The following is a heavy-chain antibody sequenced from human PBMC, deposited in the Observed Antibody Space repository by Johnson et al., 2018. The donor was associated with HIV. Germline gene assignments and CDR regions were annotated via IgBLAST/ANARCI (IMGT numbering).Heavy chain of an antibody. V-gene: IGHV3-7*03. J-gene: IGHJ3*02. CDR2: IKQDGSEK. Sequence: VQLVESGGGVVQPGRSLRLSCAASGFTFSHYGMHWVRQAPGKGLEWVANIKQDGSEKYYVDSVKGRFTISRDNAKNSLYLQMNSLRAEDTAVYYCAREVSLRVGATLPPSYAFDIWGQGTMVTVSS. CDR1: GFTFSHYG. CDR3: AREVSLRVGATLPPSYAFDI. D-gene: IGHD1-26*01.